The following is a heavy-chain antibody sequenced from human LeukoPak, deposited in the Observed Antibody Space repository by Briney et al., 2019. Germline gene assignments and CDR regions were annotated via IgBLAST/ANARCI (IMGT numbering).Heavy chain of an antibody. D-gene: IGHD6-13*01. CDR1: GFTFGDYA. CDR3: TAGIDY. J-gene: IGHJ4*02. V-gene: IGHV3-30*04. Sequence: GGSLRLSCTASGFTFGDYAMSWFRQAPGKGLEWVAVISYDGSYKYYADSVKGRFTISRDNSKNTLYLQMNSLRAEDTAVYYCTAGIDYWGQGTLVTVSS. CDR2: ISYDGSYK.